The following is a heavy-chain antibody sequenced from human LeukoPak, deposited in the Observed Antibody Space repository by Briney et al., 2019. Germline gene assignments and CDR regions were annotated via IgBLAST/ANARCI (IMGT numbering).Heavy chain of an antibody. J-gene: IGHJ4*02. Sequence: PSETLSLTRTVSGGSISSYYWSWIRQPPGKGLEWIGYIYYSGSTNYNPSLKSRVTISVDTPKNQFSLKLSSVTAADTAVYYCARVGELVDDWGQGTLVTVSS. CDR1: GGSISSYY. CDR2: IYYSGST. V-gene: IGHV4-59*01. D-gene: IGHD6-13*01. CDR3: ARVGELVDD.